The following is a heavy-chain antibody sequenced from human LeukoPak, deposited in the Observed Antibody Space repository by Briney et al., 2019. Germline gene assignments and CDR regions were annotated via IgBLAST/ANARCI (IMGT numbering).Heavy chain of an antibody. CDR1: GASISSTSYY. Sequence: SDTLSLTCTVSGASISSTSYYWGWIRQPPGKGLEWIGSTYYRGTTYYNPSLKSRVTISVDTSKNQFSLKLSSVTAADTAVYYCARGTKITMIDGVDVWGKGTTVTVSS. V-gene: IGHV4-39*07. CDR3: ARGTKITMIDGVDV. D-gene: IGHD3-22*01. CDR2: TYYRGTT. J-gene: IGHJ6*04.